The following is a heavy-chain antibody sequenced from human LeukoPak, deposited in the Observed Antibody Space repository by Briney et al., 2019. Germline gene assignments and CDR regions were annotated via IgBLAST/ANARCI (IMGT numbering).Heavy chain of an antibody. CDR1: GYTFTIYY. V-gene: IGHV1-46*01. D-gene: IGHD6-13*01. Sequence: GASVKVSCKASGYTFTIYYMHWVRQAPGQGLEWMGIINPRGGSTSYAQKFQGRVTMTRDTSTSTVYMELSSLRSEDTAVYYCAREVSAARFWFDPWGQGTLVTVSS. J-gene: IGHJ5*02. CDR3: AREVSAARFWFDP. CDR2: INPRGGST.